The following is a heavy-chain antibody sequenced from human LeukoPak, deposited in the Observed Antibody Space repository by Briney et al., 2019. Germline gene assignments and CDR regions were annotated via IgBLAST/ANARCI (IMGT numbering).Heavy chain of an antibody. CDR1: GITFSSYG. CDR3: TRDAYCGGDCYRPNFDY. J-gene: IGHJ4*02. CDR2: IWFDGSNK. V-gene: IGHV3-33*01. Sequence: GGSLRLSCAVSGITFSSYGMHWVGQAPGKGLEWVAVIWFDGSNKYYADSVKGRFTISRDNSKNTVFLQMNSLRAEDTALYYCTRDAYCGGDCYRPNFDYWGQGTLVTVSS. D-gene: IGHD2-21*01.